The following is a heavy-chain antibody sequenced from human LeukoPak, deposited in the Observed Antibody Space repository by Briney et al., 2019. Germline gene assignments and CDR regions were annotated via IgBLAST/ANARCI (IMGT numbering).Heavy chain of an antibody. J-gene: IGHJ6*02. CDR1: GFTFSSYG. D-gene: IGHD2-2*01. Sequence: GRSLRLSCAASGFTFSSYGMHWVRQAPGKGLEWVAVIWYDGSNKYYADSVKGRFTISRDNSKNTLYLQMNSLRAEDTAVYYCARALGCSSTSCYAAYYYYYYGMDVWGQGTTVTVSS. CDR2: IWYDGSNK. CDR3: ARALGCSSTSCYAAYYYYYYGMDV. V-gene: IGHV3-33*01.